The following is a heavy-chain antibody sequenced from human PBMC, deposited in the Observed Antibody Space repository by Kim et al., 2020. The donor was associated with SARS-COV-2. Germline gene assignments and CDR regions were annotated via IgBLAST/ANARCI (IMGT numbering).Heavy chain of an antibody. V-gene: IGHV3-74*01. CDR2: T. J-gene: IGHJ3*02. CDR3: GRGGKPGAFDI. D-gene: IGHD2-15*01. Sequence: TSYPDSVKGRFTISRDNAKNTLYLQMNSLRAEDTAVYYCGRGGKPGAFDIWGQGTTVTVSS.